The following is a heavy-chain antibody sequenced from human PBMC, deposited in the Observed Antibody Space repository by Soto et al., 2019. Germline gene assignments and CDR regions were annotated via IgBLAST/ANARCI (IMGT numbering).Heavy chain of an antibody. CDR2: IYYSGST. CDR1: GGSISSSSYY. J-gene: IGHJ6*03. Sequence: PSETLSLTCTFSGGSISSSSYYWGWIRQPPGKGLEWIGSIYYSGSTYYNPSLKSRVTISVDTSKNQFSLKLSSVTAADTAVYYCARQPGYYGDDYYYYMDVWGKGTTVTVSS. V-gene: IGHV4-39*01. D-gene: IGHD4-17*01. CDR3: ARQPGYYGDDYYYYMDV.